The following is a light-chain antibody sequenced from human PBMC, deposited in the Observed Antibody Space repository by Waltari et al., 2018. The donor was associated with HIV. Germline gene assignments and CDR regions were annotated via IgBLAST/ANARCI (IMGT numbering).Light chain of an antibody. V-gene: IGKV3-15*01. Sequence: LTQSPATLSVSPGERVTLSCRASQSLTANLAWYQQRPGQAPRLLIYGASSRATDIPARFTGSWSGTDYTLTISSVQSEDSAVYYCQQNIHWPPYTFGQGTKL. J-gene: IGKJ2*01. CDR2: GAS. CDR1: QSLTAN. CDR3: QQNIHWPPYT.